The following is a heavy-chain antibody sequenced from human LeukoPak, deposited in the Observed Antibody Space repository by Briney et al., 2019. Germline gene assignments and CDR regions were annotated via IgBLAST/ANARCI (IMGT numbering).Heavy chain of an antibody. CDR1: GFTFRSYE. D-gene: IGHD4-23*01. J-gene: IGHJ6*03. Sequence: GGSLRLSCAASGFTFRSYEMNWVRQAPGKGLEWVSYISSSGSTIYYADSVKGRFTISRDNAKNSLYLQMNSLRAEDAAVYYCASKSGGTSAGYYYMDVWGKGTTVTISS. V-gene: IGHV3-48*03. CDR3: ASKSGGTSAGYYYMDV. CDR2: ISSSGSTI.